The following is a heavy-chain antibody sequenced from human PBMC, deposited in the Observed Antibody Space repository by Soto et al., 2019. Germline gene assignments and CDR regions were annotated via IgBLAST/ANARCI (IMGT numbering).Heavy chain of an antibody. CDR1: GFTVSSNY. J-gene: IGHJ4*02. CDR3: ARDRVQNWGEVDY. V-gene: IGHV3-66*01. Sequence: GGSLRLSCAASGFTVSSNYMSWVRQAPGKGLEWVSVIYSGGSTYYADSVKGRFTISRDNSKNTLYLQMNSLRAEDTAVYYCARDRVQNWGEVDYWGQGTLVTVSS. CDR2: IYSGGST. D-gene: IGHD7-27*01.